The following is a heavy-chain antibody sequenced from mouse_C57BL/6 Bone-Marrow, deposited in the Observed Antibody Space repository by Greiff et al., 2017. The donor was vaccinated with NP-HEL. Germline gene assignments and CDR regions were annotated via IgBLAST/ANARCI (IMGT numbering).Heavy chain of an antibody. CDR3: TTWDGYYDYAMDY. V-gene: IGHV14-4*01. Sequence: VQLQQSGAELVRPGASVKLSCTASGFNIKDDYMHWVKPRPEQGLEWIGWIDPENGDTEYASKFQGKATITADTSSNTAYLQLSSLTSEDTAVYYCTTWDGYYDYAMDYWGQGTSVTVPS. CDR2: IDPENGDT. CDR1: GFNIKDDY. J-gene: IGHJ4*01. D-gene: IGHD2-3*01.